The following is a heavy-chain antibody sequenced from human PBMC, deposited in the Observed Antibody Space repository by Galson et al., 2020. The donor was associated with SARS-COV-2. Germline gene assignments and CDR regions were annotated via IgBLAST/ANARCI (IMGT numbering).Heavy chain of an antibody. CDR2: FDPEDGET. V-gene: IGHV1-24*01. Sequence: VKVSCKVSGYTLTELSMHWVRQAPGKGLEWMGGFDPEDGETIYAQKFQGRVTMTEDTSTDTAYMELSSLRSEDTAVNYCATGLPPFGELLYRSYYYYYGMDVWGQGTTVTVSS. J-gene: IGHJ6*02. CDR1: GYTLTELS. D-gene: IGHD3-10*01. CDR3: ATGLPPFGELLYRSYYYYYGMDV.